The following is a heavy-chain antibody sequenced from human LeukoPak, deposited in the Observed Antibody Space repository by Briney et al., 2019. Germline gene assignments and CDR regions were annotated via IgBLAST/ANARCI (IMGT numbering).Heavy chain of an antibody. Sequence: GSLRLSCSASGSTFSSYWMHWVREAPGKPLVWVSGINSDGNSTSDADSVKVRFSISRDNARNTLDLQMNSLRAEDPAVYYCAREGEGGGSVKYWGQGTLVTVSS. CDR1: GSTFSSYW. CDR2: INSDGNST. D-gene: IGHD5-12*01. CDR3: AREGEGGGSVKY. J-gene: IGHJ4*02. V-gene: IGHV3-74*01.